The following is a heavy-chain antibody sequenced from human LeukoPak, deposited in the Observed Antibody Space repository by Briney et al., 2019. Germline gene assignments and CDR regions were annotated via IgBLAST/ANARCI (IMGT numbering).Heavy chain of an antibody. CDR1: GFTFSSYG. CDR2: IWYDGSNK. D-gene: IGHD1-26*01. V-gene: IGHV3-33*01. Sequence: PGGSLRLSCAASGFTFSSYGMHWVRQAPGKGLEWVAVIWYDGSNKYYADSVKGRFTISRDNSKNTLYLQMNSLRAEDTAVYYCTSGGGKWKLSPLIFDHWGQGTLVTVSS. J-gene: IGHJ4*02. CDR3: TSGGGKWKLSPLIFDH.